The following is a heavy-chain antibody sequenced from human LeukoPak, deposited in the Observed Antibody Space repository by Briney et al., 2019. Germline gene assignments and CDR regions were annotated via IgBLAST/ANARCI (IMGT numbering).Heavy chain of an antibody. CDR1: GYTFTSYG. CDR2: ISGYNGKT. D-gene: IGHD5-12*01. J-gene: IGHJ4*02. CDR3: ARALHTGYDYWYFDY. Sequence: ASVKVSCKASGYTFTSYGISWVRQAPGQRLEWMGWISGYNGKTIYAQKVQGRVSMATDTSTTTAYMELRSLRSDDTAVYYCARALHTGYDYWYFDYWGQGTLVTVSS. V-gene: IGHV1-18*04.